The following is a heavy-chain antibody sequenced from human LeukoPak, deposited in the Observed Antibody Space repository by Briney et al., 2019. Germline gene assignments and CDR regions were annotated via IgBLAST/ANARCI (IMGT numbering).Heavy chain of an antibody. CDR3: TRGPFLNGNAYNWFDP. J-gene: IGHJ5*02. D-gene: IGHD1-20*01. Sequence: GASVKVSCKTSGYTFTSFDINWARHTTGHGPEGMRWVNCDNEKTRYARKFQGRVAITRDTSTSTVYLELNNLSSDDTAMYYCTRGPFLNGNAYNWFDPWGQGTLVTVSS. CDR1: GYTFTSFD. CDR2: VNCDNEKT. V-gene: IGHV1-8*03.